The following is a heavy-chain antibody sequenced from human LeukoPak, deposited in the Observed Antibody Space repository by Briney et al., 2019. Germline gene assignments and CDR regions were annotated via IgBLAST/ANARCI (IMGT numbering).Heavy chain of an antibody. CDR1: GGSISSYY. Sequence: SETLSLTCTVSGGSISSYYWSWIRQPPGKGLEWIGYIYYSGSTNYNPSLKSRVTISVDTSKNQFSLKLSSVTAADTAVYYCASSIVVVNGAVDAFDIWGQGTVVTVSS. D-gene: IGHD3-22*01. J-gene: IGHJ3*02. CDR3: ASSIVVVNGAVDAFDI. CDR2: IYYSGST. V-gene: IGHV4-59*08.